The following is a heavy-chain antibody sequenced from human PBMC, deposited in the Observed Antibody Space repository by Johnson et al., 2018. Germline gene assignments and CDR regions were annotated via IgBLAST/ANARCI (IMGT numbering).Heavy chain of an antibody. CDR3: ARGEYSGSYSATQYFQH. CDR1: GFTFSSYA. CDR2: ISSNGGST. D-gene: IGHD1-26*01. Sequence: VQLVQSGGGLVQPGGSLRLSCAASGFTFSSYAMHWVRQAPGKGLEYVSAISSNGGSTDYANSVKGRFTISRDHSKNTLYLQMGSLRAEDMAVYYCARGEYSGSYSATQYFQHWGQGTLVTVSS. J-gene: IGHJ1*01. V-gene: IGHV3-64*01.